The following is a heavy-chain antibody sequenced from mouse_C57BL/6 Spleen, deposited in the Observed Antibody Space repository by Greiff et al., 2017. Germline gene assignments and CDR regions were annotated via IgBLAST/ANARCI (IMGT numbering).Heavy chain of an antibody. J-gene: IGHJ1*03. CDR3: ARAGTPYWYFDV. V-gene: IGHV1-55*01. Sequence: VQLQQPGAELVKPGASVKMSCKASGYTFTSYWLTWVKQRPGQGLEWIGDIYPGSGSTNYNEKFKSKATLTVDTSSSTAYMQLSSLTSEDSAVYYCARAGTPYWYFDVWGTGTTVTVSS. CDR2: IYPGSGST. D-gene: IGHD3-3*01. CDR1: GYTFTSYW.